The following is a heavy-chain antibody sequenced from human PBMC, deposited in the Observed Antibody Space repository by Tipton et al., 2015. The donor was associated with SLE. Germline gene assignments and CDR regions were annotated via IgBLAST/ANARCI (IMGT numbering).Heavy chain of an antibody. D-gene: IGHD3-10*01. CDR3: ARGFYGSGSYPSSDN. J-gene: IGHJ4*02. V-gene: IGHV4-4*01. CDR2: IYPSGRT. Sequence: SLTCSVSGGSISSINWWIWVRQPPGKGLEWIGEIYPSGRTNYNPSLKSRVTISMDKSSNQFSLSLTSVTAADTAVYFCARGFYGSGSYPSSDNWGQGTLVTVSS. CDR1: GGSISSINW.